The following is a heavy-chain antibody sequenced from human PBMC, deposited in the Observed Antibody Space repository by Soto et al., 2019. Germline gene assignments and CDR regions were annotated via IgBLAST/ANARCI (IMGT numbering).Heavy chain of an antibody. V-gene: IGHV3-30*18. J-gene: IGHJ5*02. Sequence: QVQLVESGGGVVQPGRSLILSCAASGFTLTNSGMHWVRQAPGKGLEWVAMISYDGSQEHFIDSVKGRFTISRDNSKNTLYLQMNRPRHEDTASYYCAKDLYSRGWYNYFDPWGQGALVTVSS. D-gene: IGHD3-22*01. CDR3: AKDLYSRGWYNYFDP. CDR1: GFTLTNSG. CDR2: ISYDGSQE.